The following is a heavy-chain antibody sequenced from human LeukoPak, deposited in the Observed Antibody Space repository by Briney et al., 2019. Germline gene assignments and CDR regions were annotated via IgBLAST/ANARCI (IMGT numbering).Heavy chain of an antibody. Sequence: SETLSLTCAVYGGSFSGYYWSWIRQPPGKGLEWIGEINHSGSTNYNPSLKSRVTMSVDTSKNQFSLKLRSVTAADTAVYYCAGYGDYVVYWGQGTLVTVSS. CDR2: INHSGST. V-gene: IGHV4-34*01. J-gene: IGHJ4*02. D-gene: IGHD4-17*01. CDR1: GGSFSGYY. CDR3: AGYGDYVVY.